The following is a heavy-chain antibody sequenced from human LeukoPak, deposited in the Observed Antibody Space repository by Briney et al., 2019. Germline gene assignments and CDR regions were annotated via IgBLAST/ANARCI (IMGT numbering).Heavy chain of an antibody. CDR1: GGSISSYY. CDR2: IYTSGST. V-gene: IGHV4-4*07. J-gene: IGHJ6*03. Sequence: SETLSLTCTVSGGSISSYYWSWIRQPARKGLEWIGRIYTSGSTNYNPSLKSRVTMSVDTSKNQFSLKLSSVTAADTAVYYCARDQRDSSSWYGYYYYYMDVWGKGTTVTISS. D-gene: IGHD6-13*01. CDR3: ARDQRDSSSWYGYYYYYMDV.